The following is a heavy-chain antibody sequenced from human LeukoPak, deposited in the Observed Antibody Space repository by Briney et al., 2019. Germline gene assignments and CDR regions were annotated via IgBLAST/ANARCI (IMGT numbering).Heavy chain of an antibody. J-gene: IGHJ4*02. D-gene: IGHD6-19*01. CDR2: ISYSGTT. Sequence: RPSETLSLTCTVSGGSISSYYWSWIRQPPVKGLEWIGYISYSGTTNYNPSLKSRVTISVDTSKNQFSMKLSSVTAADTAVYYCARDNYGYSSGWYEGVFDYWGQGTLVTVSS. CDR1: GGSISSYY. V-gene: IGHV4-59*12. CDR3: ARDNYGYSSGWYEGVFDY.